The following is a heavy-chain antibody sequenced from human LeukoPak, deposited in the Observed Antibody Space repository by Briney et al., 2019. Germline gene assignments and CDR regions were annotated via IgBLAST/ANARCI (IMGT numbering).Heavy chain of an antibody. CDR2: INPSGGST. J-gene: IGHJ4*02. CDR1: GYTFTSYY. CDR3: ARDRSVDTALDY. D-gene: IGHD5-18*01. Sequence: GASVKVSCKASGYTFTSYYMHWVRQAPGQGLEWMGIINPSGGSTSYAQKFQGRVTMTRDTSTRTVYMELSSLRSEDTAVYYCARDRSVDTALDYWGQGTLVTVSS. V-gene: IGHV1-46*01.